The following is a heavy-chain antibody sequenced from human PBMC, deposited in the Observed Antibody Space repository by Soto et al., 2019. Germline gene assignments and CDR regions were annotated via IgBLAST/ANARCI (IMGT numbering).Heavy chain of an antibody. Sequence: PGGSLRLSCAVSGFSLNTYNMYWVRQAPGKGLEWVSYISRGTSLTHYADSVKGRFTISRDSAKNFLYLEMNSLRAEDTAVYYCARDQYCAYTNCHDYNYPHPWGQGTRVTVSS. V-gene: IGHV3-48*01. CDR3: ARDQYCAYTNCHDYNYPHP. D-gene: IGHD3-16*01. J-gene: IGHJ5*02. CDR1: GFSLNTYN. CDR2: ISRGTSLT.